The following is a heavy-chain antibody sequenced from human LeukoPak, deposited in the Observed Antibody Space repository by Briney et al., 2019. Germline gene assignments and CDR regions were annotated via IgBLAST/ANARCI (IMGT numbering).Heavy chain of an antibody. V-gene: IGHV3-23*01. D-gene: IGHD2-8*01. CDR1: GFTFSSYV. CDR2: ISGSGGST. Sequence: GGSLRLSCAASGFTFSSYVMSWVRRAPGKGMEWVSTISGSGGSTYYADSVKGRFTISRDNSKNTLYLQMNSLRAEDMAVYYCANSRPYATLDYWGQGTLVTVSS. CDR3: ANSRPYATLDY. J-gene: IGHJ4*02.